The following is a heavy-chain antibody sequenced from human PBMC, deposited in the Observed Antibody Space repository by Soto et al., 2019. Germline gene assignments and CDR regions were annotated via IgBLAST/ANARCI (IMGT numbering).Heavy chain of an antibody. D-gene: IGHD5-18*01. CDR1: GFMFSAYW. CDR3: ARDFYGGYTYGPGDY. CDR2: IHGDGGKI. V-gene: IGHV3-7*01. J-gene: IGHJ4*02. Sequence: AGGSLRVSCAASGFMFSAYWMSWVRQAPGKGLEWVANIHGDGGKIYYVDSVKGRFTISRDNAKRSLYLQMNSLRAEDTAVYYCARDFYGGYTYGPGDYWGQGALVTVSS.